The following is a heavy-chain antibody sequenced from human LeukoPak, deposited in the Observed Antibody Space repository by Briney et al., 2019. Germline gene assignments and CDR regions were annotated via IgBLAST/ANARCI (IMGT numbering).Heavy chain of an antibody. CDR2: INPNDGSI. CDR3: ARDQPEDTSGYQFDP. D-gene: IGHD3-22*01. V-gene: IGHV1-46*01. J-gene: IGHJ5*02. Sequence: GASVKVSCKASGYTFTSYGISWVRQAPGQGLEWTGIINPNDGSIRYAQKFQGRVTMTRDMSTSTVYMELSSLRSEDTAVYYCARDQPEDTSGYQFDPWGQGTLVTVSS. CDR1: GYTFTSYG.